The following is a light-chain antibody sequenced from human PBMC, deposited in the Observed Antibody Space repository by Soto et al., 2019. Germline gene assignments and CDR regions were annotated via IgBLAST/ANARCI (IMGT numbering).Light chain of an antibody. CDR2: DAS. V-gene: IGKV1-5*01. CDR1: QSISNW. J-gene: IGKJ1*01. CDR3: QQYDTFST. Sequence: DIQMTQSPCTLSASVGDRVTITCRASQSISNWLAWYQQKPGKAPNLLIYDASSLESGVPSRFSGSGSGTEFTLTISSLQPDDFATYYCQQYDTFSTFGQGTKVDIK.